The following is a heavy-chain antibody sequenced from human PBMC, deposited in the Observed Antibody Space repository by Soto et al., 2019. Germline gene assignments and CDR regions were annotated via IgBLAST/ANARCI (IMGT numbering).Heavy chain of an antibody. V-gene: IGHV3-48*01. CDR2: ISSSSSTI. J-gene: IGHJ4*02. Sequence: PGGSLRLSCAASGFTFSSYSMNWVRPAPGKGLEWVSYISSSSSTIYYADSVKGRFTISRDNAKNSLYLQMNSLRAEDTAVYYCAKRSRSSTFDYWGQGTLVTVSS. D-gene: IGHD6-6*01. CDR3: AKRSRSSTFDY. CDR1: GFTFSSYS.